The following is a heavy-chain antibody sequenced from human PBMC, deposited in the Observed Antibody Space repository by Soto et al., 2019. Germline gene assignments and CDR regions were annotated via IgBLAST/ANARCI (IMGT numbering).Heavy chain of an antibody. CDR1: GYSFTSYW. CDR3: ARPYYYGSGSRLTYYYYGMDV. J-gene: IGHJ6*02. CDR2: IYPGDSDT. D-gene: IGHD3-10*01. V-gene: IGHV5-51*01. Sequence: GESLKISCKGSGYSFTSYWIGWVRQMPGKGLEWMGIIYPGDSDTRYSPSFQGQVTISADKSISTAYLQWSSLKASDTAMYYCARPYYYGSGSRLTYYYYGMDVWGQGTTVTVSS.